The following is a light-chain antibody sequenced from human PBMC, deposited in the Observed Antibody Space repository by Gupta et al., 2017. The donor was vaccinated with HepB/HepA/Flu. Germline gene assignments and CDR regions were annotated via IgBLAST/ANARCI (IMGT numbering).Light chain of an antibody. J-gene: IGKJ1*01. V-gene: IGKV4-1*01. CDR3: LQYDDNPWT. CDR1: QNLLYNFNHKNY. CDR2: WAS. Sequence: DIVMTQSPDSLALSLCERVTINCRYSQNLLYNFNHKNYFGWVQQKPGQPPKMLIDWASTRVSGVPDRFIGSGSGTDFTLTISSLQAEDVAFYYCLQYDDNPWTFGQGTKVEIK.